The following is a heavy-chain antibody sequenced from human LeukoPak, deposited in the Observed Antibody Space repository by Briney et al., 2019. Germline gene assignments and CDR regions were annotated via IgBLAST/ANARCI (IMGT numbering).Heavy chain of an antibody. CDR1: GGSISSSSYY. CDR2: IYYSGST. J-gene: IGHJ5*02. V-gene: IGHV4-39*07. CDR3: AREAMVRGVIPFDP. Sequence: PSDTVSLTCTVSGGSISSSSYYWGWIRHPPGKGLEWIGSIYYSGSTYYNQSLKSRVTISVDTSKNQFSLKLSSVTAADTAVYYWAREAMVRGVIPFDPWGQGTKVTVCS. D-gene: IGHD3-10*01.